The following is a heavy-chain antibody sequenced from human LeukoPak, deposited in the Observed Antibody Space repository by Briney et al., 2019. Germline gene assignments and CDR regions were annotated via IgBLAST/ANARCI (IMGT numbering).Heavy chain of an antibody. CDR3: ATISSSFVAFDI. V-gene: IGHV3-7*01. J-gene: IGHJ3*02. D-gene: IGHD6-13*01. CDR2: IKQDGSEK. CDR1: GFSFSSYW. Sequence: SGGSLRLSCAASGFSFSSYWMSWVRQAPGKGLEWVANIKQDGSEKYYVDSVEGRFTISRDNAENSLYMQMNSLRAEDTAEYYCATISSSFVAFDIWGQGTMVTVSS.